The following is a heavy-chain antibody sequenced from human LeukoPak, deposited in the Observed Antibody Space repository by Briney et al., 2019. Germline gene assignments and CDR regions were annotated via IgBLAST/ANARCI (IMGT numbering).Heavy chain of an antibody. CDR1: GFTFSSYA. D-gene: IGHD2-2*01. CDR2: ISGSGGST. Sequence: PGGSLRLSCAASGFTFSSYAMSWVRQAPGKGLEWVSAISGSGGSTYYADSVKGRFTISRDNSKNTLYLQMNSLRAEDTAVYYCAKGYCSSTSCPGNWFDPWGQGTLVTVSS. J-gene: IGHJ5*02. V-gene: IGHV3-23*01. CDR3: AKGYCSSTSCPGNWFDP.